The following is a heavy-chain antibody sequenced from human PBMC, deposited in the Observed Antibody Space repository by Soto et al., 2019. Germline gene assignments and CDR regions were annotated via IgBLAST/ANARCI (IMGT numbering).Heavy chain of an antibody. Sequence: QVRLQESGPGLVKPSETLSLTCTVSGGSISSYYWSWIRQPPGKGLEWIGYIYYSGSTNYNPSLKSRVTISVDTSKNQFSLKLSSVTAADTAVYYCARAPGYCSGGSCYSGSGWFDPWGQGTLVTVSS. CDR2: IYYSGST. CDR3: ARAPGYCSGGSCYSGSGWFDP. D-gene: IGHD2-15*01. CDR1: GGSISSYY. V-gene: IGHV4-59*01. J-gene: IGHJ5*02.